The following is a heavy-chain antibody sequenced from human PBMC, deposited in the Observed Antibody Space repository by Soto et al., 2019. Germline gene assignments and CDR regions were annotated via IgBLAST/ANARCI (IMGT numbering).Heavy chain of an antibody. Sequence: SETLSLTCTVSGGSISSSSYYWGWIRHPPGKGLEWIGSIYYSGITYYNPSLKSRVTISVDTSKNQFSLKLSSVTAADTAVYYCATNYAYYYYYGMDVWGQGTTVTVSS. J-gene: IGHJ6*02. D-gene: IGHD4-4*01. CDR2: IYYSGIT. CDR3: ATNYAYYYYYGMDV. V-gene: IGHV4-39*01. CDR1: GGSISSSSYY.